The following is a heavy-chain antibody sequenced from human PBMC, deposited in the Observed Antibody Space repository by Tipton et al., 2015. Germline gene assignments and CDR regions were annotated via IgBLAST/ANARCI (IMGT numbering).Heavy chain of an antibody. CDR2: INPSDGST. CDR1: GYTFSSYY. Sequence: QLVQSGPEVKKPGASVKVSCKASGYTFSSYYMHWVRQAPGQGLEWMGMINPSDGSTNDAQKFQGRVTMTRDTSTSTVYMELSSLRSEDTAVYYCAREGCISTSCYDYWGQGSLVTVSS. J-gene: IGHJ4*02. V-gene: IGHV1-46*01. D-gene: IGHD2-2*01. CDR3: AREGCISTSCYDY.